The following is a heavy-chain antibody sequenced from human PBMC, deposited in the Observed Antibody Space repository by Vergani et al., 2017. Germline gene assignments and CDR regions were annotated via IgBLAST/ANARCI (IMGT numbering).Heavy chain of an antibody. CDR2: IKNTGDST. V-gene: IGHV3-23*01. Sequence: EVQLLQSEGAVVQPGGPLRFSGVASGSPLASHAMSWVGQGHGQGLEWVSSIKNTGDSTHYADSVKGRFTISRDNSKNTLYLQMNSLRVEDTAVYYCGRGSDNYNWGQGTLVTVSS. D-gene: IGHD5-24*01. CDR1: GSPLASHA. CDR3: GRGSDNYN. J-gene: IGHJ4*02.